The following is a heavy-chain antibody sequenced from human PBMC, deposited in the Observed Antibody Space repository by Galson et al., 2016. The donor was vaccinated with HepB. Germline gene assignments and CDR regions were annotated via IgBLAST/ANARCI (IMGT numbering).Heavy chain of an antibody. Sequence: SLRLSCAASGLTFRSYAMSWVRQAPGKGLEWVSTISGPGAGTYYADSVKGRFTISRDNSKNALYLQLDSVRADDTAVYYCASKAGTRTTRGLDNWGQGSLVTVSS. CDR3: ASKAGTRTTRGLDN. V-gene: IGHV3-23*01. J-gene: IGHJ4*02. D-gene: IGHD1-7*01. CDR1: GLTFRSYA. CDR2: ISGPGAGT.